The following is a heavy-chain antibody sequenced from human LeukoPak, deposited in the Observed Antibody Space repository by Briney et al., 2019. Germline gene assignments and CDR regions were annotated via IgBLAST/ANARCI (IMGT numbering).Heavy chain of an antibody. J-gene: IGHJ4*02. CDR2: ISGSGGST. Sequence: GGSLRLSCAASGFTFSSYAMSWVRQAPGKGLEWVSAISGSGGSTYYADSVKGRFTISRDISKNTLYLQMNSLRAEDTAVYYCANYGSGSYYPKYYFDYWGQGPLVPVSS. CDR3: ANYGSGSYYPKYYFDY. CDR1: GFTFSSYA. D-gene: IGHD3-10*01. V-gene: IGHV3-23*01.